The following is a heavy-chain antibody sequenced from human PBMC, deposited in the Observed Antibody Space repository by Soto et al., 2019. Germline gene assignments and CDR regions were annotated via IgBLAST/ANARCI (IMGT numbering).Heavy chain of an antibody. V-gene: IGHV3-23*01. CDR2: VTADGGT. CDR1: GFTVSSHA. CDR3: APHVSCSGGSCQYDAFAI. Sequence: EVQVLESGGGLVQPGGSLRLSCEGSGFTVSSHAMTWIRQAPGKGPEWVSTVTADGGTYYADSVKGRFAMSRDTSENNLYLQMNSLGAEDTAAYYCAPHVSCSGGSCQYDAFAIRGQGTMVTVSS. D-gene: IGHD2-15*01. J-gene: IGHJ3*02.